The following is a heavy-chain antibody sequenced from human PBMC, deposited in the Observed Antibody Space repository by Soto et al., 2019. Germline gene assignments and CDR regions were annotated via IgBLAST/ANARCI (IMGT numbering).Heavy chain of an antibody. V-gene: IGHV4-59*01. CDR1: GGSISSYY. CDR2: IYYSGST. CDR3: ARAQLGYYFDY. Sequence: SETLSLTCTVSGGSISSYYWSWIRQPPGKELEWIGYIYYSGSTNYNPSLKSRVTISVDTSKNQFSLKLSSVTAADTAVYYCARAQLGYYFDYWGQGTLVTSPQ. J-gene: IGHJ4*02. D-gene: IGHD7-27*01.